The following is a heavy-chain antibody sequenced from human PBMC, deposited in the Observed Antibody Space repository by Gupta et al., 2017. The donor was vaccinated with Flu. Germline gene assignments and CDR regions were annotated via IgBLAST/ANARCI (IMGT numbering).Heavy chain of an antibody. V-gene: IGHV3-15*01. D-gene: IGHD2-15*01. CDR2: IKSKTDGGTT. CDR1: GFTFTNVW. Sequence: EVQLVESGGGLVKPGESLRLSCVVSGFTFTNVWMNWVRQAPGRGLEWLGRIKSKTDGGTTDYAAPVRGRFTISRDDSKNTLYLQMNNLKPEDTALYYCNTYCTGGICRGGFDPWGQGTLVTVSS. CDR3: NTYCTGGICRGGFDP. J-gene: IGHJ5*02.